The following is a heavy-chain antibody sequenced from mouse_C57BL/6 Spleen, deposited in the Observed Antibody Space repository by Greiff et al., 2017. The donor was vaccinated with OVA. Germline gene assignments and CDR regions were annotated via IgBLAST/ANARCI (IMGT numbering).Heavy chain of an antibody. CDR3: AREGGYYAMDY. CDR2: ISDGGSYT. V-gene: IGHV5-4*01. CDR1: GFTFSSYA. J-gene: IGHJ4*01. Sequence: EVNVVESGGGLVKPGGSLKLSCAASGFTFSSYAMSWVRQTPEKRLEWVATISDGGSYTYYPDNVKGRFTIYRDNAKNNLYLQMSHLKSEDTAMXYGAREGGYYAMDYWGQGTSVTVSS.